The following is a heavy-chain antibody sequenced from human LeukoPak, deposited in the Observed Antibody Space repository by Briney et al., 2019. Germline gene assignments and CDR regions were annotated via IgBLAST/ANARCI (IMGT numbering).Heavy chain of an antibody. Sequence: GGSLRDSCAASGFTVSSNYMSWVRQAPGKGLEWVSVIYSCGSTYYADSVKGRFTISRDNSKNTLYLQMNSLRAEDTAVYYCARERRGLVGARYFDYWGQGTLVPVSS. CDR3: ARERRGLVGARYFDY. D-gene: IGHD1-26*01. V-gene: IGHV3-53*01. J-gene: IGHJ4*02. CDR2: IYSCGST. CDR1: GFTVSSNY.